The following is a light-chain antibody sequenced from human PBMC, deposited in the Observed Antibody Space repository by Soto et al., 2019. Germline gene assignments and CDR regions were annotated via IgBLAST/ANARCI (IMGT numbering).Light chain of an antibody. CDR3: MQALQTPKT. CDR1: QSLLHSNGYNY. V-gene: IGKV2-28*01. Sequence: DIVMTQSPLSLPVTPGEPASISCRSSQSLLHSNGYNYLDWYLQKPGQSPQLLIYLGSNRASGVPDRLIGSGSGTDFTLKISRVEAEDVGVYYCMQALQTPKTFGQGTKLEIK. CDR2: LGS. J-gene: IGKJ2*01.